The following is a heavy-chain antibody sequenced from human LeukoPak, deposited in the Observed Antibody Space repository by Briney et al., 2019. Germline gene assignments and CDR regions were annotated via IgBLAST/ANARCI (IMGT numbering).Heavy chain of an antibody. CDR3: ARRPYYYDSSGYPLGAFDI. D-gene: IGHD3-22*01. Sequence: SVKVSCKASGGTFSSYAISWVRQAPGQGLEWMGGIIPIFGTANYAQKFQGRVTITTDESTSTASMELSSLRSEDTAVYYCARRPYYYDSSGYPLGAFDIWGQGTMVTVSS. CDR2: IIPIFGTA. J-gene: IGHJ3*02. V-gene: IGHV1-69*05. CDR1: GGTFSSYA.